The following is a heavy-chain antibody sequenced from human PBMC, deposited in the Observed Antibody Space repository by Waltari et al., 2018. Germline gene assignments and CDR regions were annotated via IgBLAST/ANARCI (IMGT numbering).Heavy chain of an antibody. Sequence: QVQLVQSGAEVKKPGASVKVSCKASGYTFTRYDINWVRQATGQGLEWMGWMNPNSGNTGYAQKFQGRVTMTRNTSISTAYMELSSLRSEDTAVYYCARGGGYSSGWLSGGRYYFDYWGQGTLVTVSS. CDR2: MNPNSGNT. CDR1: GYTFTRYD. D-gene: IGHD6-19*01. V-gene: IGHV1-8*01. J-gene: IGHJ4*02. CDR3: ARGGGYSSGWLSGGRYYFDY.